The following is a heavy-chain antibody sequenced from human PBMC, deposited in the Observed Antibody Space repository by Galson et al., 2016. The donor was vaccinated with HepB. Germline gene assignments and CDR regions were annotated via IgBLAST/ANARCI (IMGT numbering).Heavy chain of an antibody. CDR2: MNPNSGNT. J-gene: IGHJ4*02. V-gene: IGHV1-8*01. D-gene: IGHD2-8*01. CDR1: GYTFTSYD. CDR3: ARGRPDCTNGVCYFSDFDH. Sequence: SVKVSCKASGYTFTSYDIYWVRQATGQGLEWMGWMNPNSGNTGCAQKFQGRVTMTRNTSINTAYMELSSLRSEDTAVYYCARGRPDCTNGVCYFSDFDHWGQGILVTVSS.